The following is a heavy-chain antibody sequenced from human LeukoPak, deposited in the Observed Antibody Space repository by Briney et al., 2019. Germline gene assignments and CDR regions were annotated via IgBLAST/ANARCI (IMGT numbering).Heavy chain of an antibody. V-gene: IGHV4-31*03. CDR3: ARGDWPPGNFDY. D-gene: IGHD3-9*01. CDR1: GGSVSSGGYY. CDR2: IYYSGST. J-gene: IGHJ4*02. Sequence: SETLSLTCTVSGGSVSSGGYYWSWIRQHPGKGLEWIGYIYYSGSTYYNPSLKSRVTISVDTSKNQFSLKLSSVTVADTAVYYCARGDWPPGNFDYWGQGTLVTVSS.